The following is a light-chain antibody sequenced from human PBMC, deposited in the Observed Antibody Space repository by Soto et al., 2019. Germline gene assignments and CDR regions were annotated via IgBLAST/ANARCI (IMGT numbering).Light chain of an antibody. J-gene: IGKJ4*01. CDR1: QSVSRW. CDR3: QQYSSYSLPT. V-gene: IGKV1-5*01. CDR2: DAS. Sequence: DIQITQSTSILSASVGDSVTITCRASQSVSRWLAWYQQKPGKAPKLLIYDASSLNSGVPSRFSGSQSGTEFTLTITSLLPDDFATYFCQQYSSYSLPTFGGGTKVDI.